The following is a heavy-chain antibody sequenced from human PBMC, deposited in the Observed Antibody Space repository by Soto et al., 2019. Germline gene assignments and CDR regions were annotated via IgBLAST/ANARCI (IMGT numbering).Heavy chain of an antibody. J-gene: IGHJ5*02. V-gene: IGHV1-46*01. D-gene: IGHD3-3*01. CDR3: ARGTALLRFLEWLSAGENWFDP. CDR2: INPSGGST. CDR1: GYTFTSYY. Sequence: SVKVSCKASGYTFTSYYMHWVRQAPGQGLEWMGIINPSGGSTSYAQKFQGRVTMTRDTSTSTVYMELSSLRSEDTAVYYCARGTALLRFLEWLSAGENWFDPWGQGTLVTVS.